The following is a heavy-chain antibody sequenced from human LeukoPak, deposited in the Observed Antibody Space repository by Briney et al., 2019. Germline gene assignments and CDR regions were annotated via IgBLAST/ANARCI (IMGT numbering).Heavy chain of an antibody. J-gene: IGHJ4*02. CDR3: ARGHDYGDY. V-gene: IGHV3-30-3*01. Sequence: GRSLRLSCAASGFTFSSYAMHWVRQAPGKGLEWVAVISYDGSNKYYADSVKGRFTISRDNSKNTLYLQMNSLRAKDTAVYYCARGHDYGDYWGQGTLVTVSS. CDR2: ISYDGSNK. CDR1: GFTFSSYA.